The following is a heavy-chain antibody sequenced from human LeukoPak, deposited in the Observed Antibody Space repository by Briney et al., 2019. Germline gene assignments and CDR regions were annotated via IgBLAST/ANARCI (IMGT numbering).Heavy chain of an antibody. CDR2: ITSSNAPT. Sequence: PGGSLRLSCAASGFTFSSYAMTWVRQAPGKGLEWVSTITSSNAPTNYADSVKGRFTISRDNSRNTLYLQMNSLRAEDTAIYYCAKSYGGDCYYCDYWGQGTLVTVSS. CDR3: AKSYGGDCYYCDY. V-gene: IGHV3-23*01. CDR1: GFTFSSYA. J-gene: IGHJ4*02. D-gene: IGHD2-21*02.